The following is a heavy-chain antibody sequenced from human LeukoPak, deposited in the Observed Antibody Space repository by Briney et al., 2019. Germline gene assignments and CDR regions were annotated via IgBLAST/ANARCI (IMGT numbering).Heavy chain of an antibody. J-gene: IGHJ4*02. V-gene: IGHV3-30*02. CDR2: IRYDGSNK. Sequence: TGGSLRLSCAASGFTFSSYGMHWVRQAPGKGLEWVAFIRYDGSNKYFADSVKGRFTISRDSSKNTLYLQMNSLRVDDTAVYYCAKDEDHDYGDYYFDSWGQGTLVTVSS. CDR3: AKDEDHDYGDYYFDS. CDR1: GFTFSSYG. D-gene: IGHD4-17*01.